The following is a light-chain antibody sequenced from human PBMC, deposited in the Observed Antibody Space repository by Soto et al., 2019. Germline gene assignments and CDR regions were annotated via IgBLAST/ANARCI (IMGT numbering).Light chain of an antibody. V-gene: IGKV1-39*01. CDR1: QSISSY. CDR2: GAS. J-gene: IGKJ4*01. Sequence: DIQMTQSPSSLSASVGDRVTITCRASQSISSYLNWYQQKPGKAPKLLIYGASSLQSGVPSRFSGSGSGTDFTLTISSLQPEDFATYYCQQIYSTPTFGGGTKVEIK. CDR3: QQIYSTPT.